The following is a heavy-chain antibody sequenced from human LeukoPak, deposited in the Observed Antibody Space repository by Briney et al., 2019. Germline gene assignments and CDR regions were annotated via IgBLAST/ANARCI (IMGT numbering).Heavy chain of an antibody. CDR1: GFTFSSYS. D-gene: IGHD2-2*02. Sequence: GGSLRLSCAASGFTFSSYSMNWVRQAPGKGLEWVSSISSSSSYIYYADSVKGRFTISRDNAKNSLYLQMNSLRAEDTAVYYCASAPSGGCSSTSRYSYYYMDVWGKGTTVTVSS. CDR3: ASAPSGGCSSTSRYSYYYMDV. J-gene: IGHJ6*03. CDR2: ISSSSSYI. V-gene: IGHV3-21*01.